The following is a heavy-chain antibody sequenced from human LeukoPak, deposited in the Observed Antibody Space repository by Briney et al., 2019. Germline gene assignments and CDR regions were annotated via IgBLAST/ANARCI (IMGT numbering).Heavy chain of an antibody. J-gene: IGHJ6*03. CDR3: ARDRYSNYYYYYMDV. V-gene: IGHV3-21*01. CDR1: GFTFSSYS. D-gene: IGHD4-11*01. CDR2: ISSSSSYI. Sequence: GGSLRLSCAASGFTFSSYSMNWVRQAPGKGLEWVSSISSSSSYIYYADSVKGRFTISRDNAKNSLYLQMNSLRAEDTAVYYCARDRYSNYYYYYMDVWGKGTTVTVSS.